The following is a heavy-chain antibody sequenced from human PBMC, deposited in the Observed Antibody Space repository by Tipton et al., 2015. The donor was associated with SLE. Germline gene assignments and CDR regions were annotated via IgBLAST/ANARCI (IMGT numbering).Heavy chain of an antibody. J-gene: IGHJ3*02. V-gene: IGHV3-66*01. CDR2: IYRGGDT. Sequence: SLRLSCAASGLSVSGNYMSWVRQAPGKGLEWVSAIYRGGDTYYAASVEDRFIISRDNSKNTLYLQMNSLRAEDTAMYYCARLGIWDEGSDIWGQGTMVTVSS. CDR3: ARLGIWDEGSDI. D-gene: IGHD3-16*01. CDR1: GLSVSGNY.